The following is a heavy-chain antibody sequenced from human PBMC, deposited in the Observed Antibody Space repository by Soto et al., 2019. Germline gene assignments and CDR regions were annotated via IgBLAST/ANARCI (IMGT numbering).Heavy chain of an antibody. V-gene: IGHV4-4*07. D-gene: IGHD2-15*01. CDR3: ARDGALGYCSGGSCWWFDP. CDR2: IYTSGST. Sequence: PSETLSLTCTVSGGSISSYYWSWIRQPAGKGLEWIGRIYTSGSTNYNPSLKSRVTMSVDTSKNQFSLKLSSVTAADTAVYYCARDGALGYCSGGSCWWFDPWGQGTLVTVSS. J-gene: IGHJ5*02. CDR1: GGSISSYY.